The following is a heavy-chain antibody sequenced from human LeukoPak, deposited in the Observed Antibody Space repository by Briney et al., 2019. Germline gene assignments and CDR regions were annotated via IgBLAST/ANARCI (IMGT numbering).Heavy chain of an antibody. D-gene: IGHD1-26*01. CDR2: IYPGDSDT. V-gene: IGHV5-51*01. CDR1: GYSFTSYW. Sequence: GESLKISCKGSGYSFTSYWIGWVRQMPGKGLEWMGIIYPGDSDTRYSPSFQGQVTISADKSISTAYLQWSSLKASDTAMYYCAGRHSGSRGYSYYFDYWGQGTLVTVSS. CDR3: AGRHSGSRGYSYYFDY. J-gene: IGHJ4*02.